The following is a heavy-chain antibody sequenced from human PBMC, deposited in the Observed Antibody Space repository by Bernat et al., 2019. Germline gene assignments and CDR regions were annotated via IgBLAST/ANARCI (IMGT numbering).Heavy chain of an antibody. Sequence: EVHLVESGGGLVEPGGSLRLSCAASGFTFSDYPMNWVRQTPGKGLEWISHIRSNSDYISYGDSVKGRFTISRDNGKNSLYLQMNSLRAEDTAVYYCVRDDMWAFDYWGQGTLVTVSS. V-gene: IGHV3-21*05. J-gene: IGHJ4*02. CDR1: GFTFSDYP. CDR3: VRDDMWAFDY. CDR2: IRSNSDYI. D-gene: IGHD1-26*01.